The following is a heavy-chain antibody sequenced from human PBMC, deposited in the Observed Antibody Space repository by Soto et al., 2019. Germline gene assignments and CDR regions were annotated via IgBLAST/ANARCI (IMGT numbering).Heavy chain of an antibody. CDR3: ARGGLLPSYYYYYMDV. J-gene: IGHJ6*03. CDR1: GFTFSSYW. V-gene: IGHV3-7*01. Sequence: EVQLVESGGGLVQPGGSLRLSCAASGFTFSSYWMSWVRQAPGKGLEWVANIKQDGSEKYYVDSVKGRFTISRDNAKNSLYLQMNSLRADDTAVYYCARGGLLPSYYYYYMDVWGKGTTVTVSS. CDR2: IKQDGSEK. D-gene: IGHD2-15*01.